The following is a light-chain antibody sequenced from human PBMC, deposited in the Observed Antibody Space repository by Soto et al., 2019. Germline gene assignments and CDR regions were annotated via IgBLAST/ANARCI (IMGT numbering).Light chain of an antibody. V-gene: IGKV3-20*01. CDR2: GAS. Sequence: EIVLTQSPGTLSLSPGERATLSCRASQTVRSSFLAWYQQTPGQVPRLLIYGASSRATGTPDRFSGSGSGTDFTLTISSLQPEDFATYYCQQSYSTPRTFGLGTKVDIK. J-gene: IGKJ1*01. CDR3: QQSYSTPRT. CDR1: QTVRSSF.